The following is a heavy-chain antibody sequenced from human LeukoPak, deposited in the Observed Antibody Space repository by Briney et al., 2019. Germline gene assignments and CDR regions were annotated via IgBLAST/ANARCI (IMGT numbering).Heavy chain of an antibody. CDR1: GFTFRTYG. CDR3: ARGSMYYYDSSGYSDY. Sequence: GGSLRLSCAASGFTFRTYGIHWVRQAPGKGLEWVAVISYDGSNKYYADSVKGRFTISRDNSKNTLYLQMNSLKPEDTAVYYCARGSMYYYDSSGYSDYWGQGTLVTVSS. J-gene: IGHJ4*02. V-gene: IGHV3-30*03. CDR2: ISYDGSNK. D-gene: IGHD3-22*01.